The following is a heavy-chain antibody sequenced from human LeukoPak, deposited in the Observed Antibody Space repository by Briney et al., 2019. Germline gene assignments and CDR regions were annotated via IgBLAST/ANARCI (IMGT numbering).Heavy chain of an antibody. CDR2: LNGRSENI. D-gene: IGHD2-15*01. Sequence: GGSLRLSCAASGFTFSSYSMNWVRQAPGKGLEWVSYLNGRSENINYADSVKGRFTISRDNAKNSLYLEMNSLRDEDTAVYYCARGGYCSGGSCYPAMDVWGQGTTVTVSS. CDR3: ARGGYCSGGSCYPAMDV. J-gene: IGHJ6*02. CDR1: GFTFSSYS. V-gene: IGHV3-48*02.